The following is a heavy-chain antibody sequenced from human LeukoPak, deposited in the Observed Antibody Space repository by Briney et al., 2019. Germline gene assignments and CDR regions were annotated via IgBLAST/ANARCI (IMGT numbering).Heavy chain of an antibody. D-gene: IGHD3-10*01. CDR2: ISSSSSYI. J-gene: IGHJ4*02. CDR1: GFTFSSYS. V-gene: IGHV3-21*01. CDR3: ARDLESIDGSGSQTLDY. Sequence: PGGSLRLSCAASGFTFSSYSMNWVRQAQGKGLEWVSSISSSSSYIYYADSVKGRFTISRDNVKNSLYLQMNSLRAEDTAVYYCARDLESIDGSGSQTLDYWGQGTLVTVSS.